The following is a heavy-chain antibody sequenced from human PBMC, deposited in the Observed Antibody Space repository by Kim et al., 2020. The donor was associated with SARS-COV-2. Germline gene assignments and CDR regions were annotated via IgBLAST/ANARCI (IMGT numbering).Heavy chain of an antibody. CDR1: GGSISSGDYY. J-gene: IGHJ6*02. Sequence: SETLSLTCTVSGGSISSGDYYWSWIRQPPGKGLEWIGYIYYSGSTYYNPSLKSRVTISVDTSKNQFSLKLSSVTAADTAVYYCARVVVVVAATRLGSYRLNYYGMDVWGQGTTVTVSS. D-gene: IGHD2-15*01. CDR2: IYYSGST. V-gene: IGHV4-30-4*01. CDR3: ARVVVVVAATRLGSYRLNYYGMDV.